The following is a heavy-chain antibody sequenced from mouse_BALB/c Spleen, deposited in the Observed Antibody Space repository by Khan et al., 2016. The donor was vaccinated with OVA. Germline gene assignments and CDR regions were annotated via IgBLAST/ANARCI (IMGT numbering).Heavy chain of an antibody. J-gene: IGHJ3*01. CDR1: GYTFTNYW. CDR3: TSERVDGSSFAY. Sequence: QVQLQQPGTELVRPGASVKLSCKASGYTFTNYWINWVKQRPGQGLEWIGNIYPSDSYTNYNQKFKDKATLTVDKSSSTASMQLSSPTSEDSAVYYCTSERVDGSSFAYWGQGTLVTVSA. CDR2: IYPSDSYT. V-gene: IGHV1-69*02. D-gene: IGHD2-3*01.